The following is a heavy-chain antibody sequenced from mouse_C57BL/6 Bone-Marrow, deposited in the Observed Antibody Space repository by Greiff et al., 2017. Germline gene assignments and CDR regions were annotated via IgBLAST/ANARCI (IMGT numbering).Heavy chain of an antibody. CDR3: TTGDGYSYFDY. CDR1: GFNIKDDY. CDR2: IDPENGDT. Sequence: VQLQQSGAELVRPGASVKLSCTASGFNIKDDYMHWVKQRPEQGLEWIGWIDPENGDTEYASKFQGKATITADTSSNTAYLQLSSLKSEHTAVYYCTTGDGYSYFDYGGQGTTLTGSS. V-gene: IGHV14-4*01. J-gene: IGHJ2*01. D-gene: IGHD2-3*01.